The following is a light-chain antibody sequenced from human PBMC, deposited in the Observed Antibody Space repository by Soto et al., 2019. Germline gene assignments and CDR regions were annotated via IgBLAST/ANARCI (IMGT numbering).Light chain of an antibody. J-gene: IGKJ1*01. V-gene: IGKV1-5*01. CDR1: QSISSW. CDR3: QQYNSYS. Sequence: DIQMTQSPSTLSASVGDRVTITCRASQSISSWLAWYQQKPGKAPKLLIYDASSLESGVPSRFSGSGSGTEFTLTISSLQPDDXATYYGQQYNSYSFGQGTKVDIK. CDR2: DAS.